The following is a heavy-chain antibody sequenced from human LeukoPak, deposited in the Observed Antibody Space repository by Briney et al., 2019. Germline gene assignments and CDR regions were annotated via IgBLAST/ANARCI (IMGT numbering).Heavy chain of an antibody. CDR3: ARVQSVALDY. J-gene: IGHJ4*02. V-gene: IGHV3-53*01. Sequence: GGSLRLSCAASGFTVSSNYMSWVRQAPGKGLEWVSVIYSGGSTYYADSVKGRFTISRDNAKNSLYLQMNSLRAEDTAVYYCARVQSVALDYWGQGTLVTVSS. CDR1: GFTVSSNY. CDR2: IYSGGST. D-gene: IGHD6-19*01.